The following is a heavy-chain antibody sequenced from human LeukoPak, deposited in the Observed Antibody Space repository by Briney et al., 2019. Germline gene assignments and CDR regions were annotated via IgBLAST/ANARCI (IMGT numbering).Heavy chain of an antibody. J-gene: IGHJ6*03. CDR1: GGTFSSYA. Sequence: SVKVSCKASGGTFSSYAISWVRQAPGQGLEWMGGIIPIFGTANYAQKFQGRVTITTDESTSTAYMELSSLRSEDTAVYYCASVVVVPAGPDYYYYMDVWGKGTTVTVSS. CDR3: ASVVVVPAGPDYYYYMDV. D-gene: IGHD2-2*01. CDR2: IIPIFGTA. V-gene: IGHV1-69*05.